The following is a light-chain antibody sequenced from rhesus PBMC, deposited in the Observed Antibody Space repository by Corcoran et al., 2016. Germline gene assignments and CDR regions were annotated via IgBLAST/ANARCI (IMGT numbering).Light chain of an antibody. CDR2: DAS. Sequence: EIVMTQSPATLSLSPGERATLFCRASQSVTSRLAWYQQKPGQAPRLLIYDASRMATGIPDRSSGSGSGTEFTLTISSLDSEVVGVSYCQHDYSWPPFTFGPGTKLDIK. V-gene: IGKV3-17*03. CDR3: QHDYSWPPFT. J-gene: IGKJ3*01. CDR1: QSVTSR.